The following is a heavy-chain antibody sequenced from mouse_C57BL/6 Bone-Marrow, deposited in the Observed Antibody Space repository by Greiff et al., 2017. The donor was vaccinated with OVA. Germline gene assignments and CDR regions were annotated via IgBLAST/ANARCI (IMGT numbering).Heavy chain of an antibody. CDR2: ISSGGSYT. V-gene: IGHV5-6*01. Sequence: EVHLVESGGDLVKPGGSLKLSCAASGFTFSSYGMSWVRQTPDKRLEWVATISSGGSYTYYPDSVKGRFTISRDNAKNTLYLQMSSLKSEDTAMDYCARHWGFLLDYWGQGTTLTVSS. J-gene: IGHJ2*01. CDR3: ARHWGFLLDY. CDR1: GFTFSSYG.